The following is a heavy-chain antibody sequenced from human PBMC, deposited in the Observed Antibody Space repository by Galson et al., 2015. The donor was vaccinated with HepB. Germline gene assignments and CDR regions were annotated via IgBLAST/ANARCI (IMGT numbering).Heavy chain of an antibody. Sequence: SCKASGGTFATYAISWVRQAPGQGLEWMGGIIPILGTVNYAQKFQGRVTITADESTGTAYMDLTSLRSEDTAVYYCARDLPAATYFYYYYMDVWGKGTTVTVSS. CDR2: IIPILGTV. V-gene: IGHV1-69*01. D-gene: IGHD2-15*01. CDR1: GGTFATYA. CDR3: ARDLPAATYFYYYYMDV. J-gene: IGHJ6*03.